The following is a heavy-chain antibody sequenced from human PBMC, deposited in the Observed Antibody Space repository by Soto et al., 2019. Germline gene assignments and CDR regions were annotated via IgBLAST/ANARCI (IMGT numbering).Heavy chain of an antibody. V-gene: IGHV1-18*01. CDR1: XXXXSTYX. CDR3: XXXXXXXXXIDS. CDR2: ISPYSGNT. Sequence: QVQLVQSGAEVKKPGASVKVSXXXXXXXXSTYXVSXVRQAXGXRLEWMGWISPYSGNTKYAQNLQGRVTMTTDTYTRTAYMELRSLRSDXTXXXXXXXXXXXXXXIDSWGQGTLITVSA. J-gene: IGHJ4*02.